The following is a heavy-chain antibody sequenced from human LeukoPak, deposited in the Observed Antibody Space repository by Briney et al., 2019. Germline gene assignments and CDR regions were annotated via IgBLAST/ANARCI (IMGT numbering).Heavy chain of an antibody. CDR1: GFTFSSYA. Sequence: GGSLRLSCAASGFTFSSYAMSWVRQAPGKGLEWVSAISGSGGSTYYADSVKGRFTISRDNSKNTLYLQMNSLRAEDTAVYYCAKGAGLTGYYYYYYYYMDVWGKGTTVTISS. D-gene: IGHD3-9*01. J-gene: IGHJ6*03. V-gene: IGHV3-23*01. CDR3: AKGAGLTGYYYYYYYYMDV. CDR2: ISGSGGST.